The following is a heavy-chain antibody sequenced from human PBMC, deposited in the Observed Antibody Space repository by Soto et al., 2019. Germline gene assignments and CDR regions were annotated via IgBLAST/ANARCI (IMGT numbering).Heavy chain of an antibody. Sequence: ASVQVSRKASGYTFGNNDLSWVRPATGQGREWMGWMNLNRGNTGYAQKFQGRVSMTRNTSITPAYLELSSLRSDDTAIYYCARVATSGTLNWFDPWGQGTLVTVSS. V-gene: IGHV1-8*01. CDR2: MNLNRGNT. CDR3: ARVATSGTLNWFDP. J-gene: IGHJ5*02. CDR1: GYTFGNND.